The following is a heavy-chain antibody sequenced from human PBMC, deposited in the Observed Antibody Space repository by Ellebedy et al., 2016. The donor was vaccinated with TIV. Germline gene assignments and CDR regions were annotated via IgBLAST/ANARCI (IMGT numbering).Heavy chain of an antibody. Sequence: ASVKVSCKSSGYTFTNYGISWVRQAPGQGLEWMGWISAYNGNADYAQEVQGRVTMTTDTSTNTAYMELRSLRSDDTAVYYCARVLAYCSRTSCHDYWGQGTLVTVSS. D-gene: IGHD2-2*01. V-gene: IGHV1-18*04. CDR1: GYTFTNYG. J-gene: IGHJ4*02. CDR2: ISAYNGNA. CDR3: ARVLAYCSRTSCHDY.